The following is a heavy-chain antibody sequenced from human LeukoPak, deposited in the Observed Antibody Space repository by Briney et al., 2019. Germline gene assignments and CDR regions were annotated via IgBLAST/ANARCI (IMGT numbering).Heavy chain of an antibody. CDR1: GFTLSDHY. D-gene: IGHD6-13*01. V-gene: IGHV3-11*01. CDR3: ARDASSSWVTPDY. J-gene: IGHJ4*02. Sequence: GGSLRLSCAASGFTLSDHYMSWIRQAPGKGLEWLSYISSGGSTIFYADSVKGRFTISRDNAKSSLYLRMNSLRAEDTAVYYCARDASSSWVTPDYWGQGTLVTVSS. CDR2: ISSGGSTI.